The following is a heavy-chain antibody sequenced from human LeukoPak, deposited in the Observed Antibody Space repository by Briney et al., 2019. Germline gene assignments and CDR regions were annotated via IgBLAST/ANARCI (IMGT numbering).Heavy chain of an antibody. CDR3: ARRAKTSYYYDSSGYYDY. D-gene: IGHD3-22*01. CDR2: INHSGST. J-gene: IGHJ4*02. V-gene: IGHV4-34*01. CDR1: GGSFSGYY. Sequence: SETLSLTCAVYGGSFSGYYWSWIRQPPGKGLEWIGEINHSGSTNYNPSLKSRVTISVDTSKNQFSLKLSSVTAADTAVYYCARRAKTSYYYDSSGYYDYWGQGTLVPVSS.